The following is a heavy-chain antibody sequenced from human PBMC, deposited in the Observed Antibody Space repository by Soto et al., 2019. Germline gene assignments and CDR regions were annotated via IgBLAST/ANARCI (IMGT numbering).Heavy chain of an antibody. V-gene: IGHV3-23*01. CDR3: PKAEGEQWPIPHLDN. Sequence: GGSLRLSCEASGFNFKKFAMGWVRQAPGEGLEWVAGISCCGGSTSYADSVKGRFSLARDDSKSTLSLHLNSLRFEDTARYFCPKAEGEQWPIPHLDNWGQGTLVTV. CDR1: GFNFKKFA. CDR2: ISCCGGST. D-gene: IGHD6-19*01. J-gene: IGHJ4*02.